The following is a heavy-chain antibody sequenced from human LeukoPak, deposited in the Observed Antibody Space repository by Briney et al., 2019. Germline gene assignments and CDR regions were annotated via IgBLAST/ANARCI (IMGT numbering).Heavy chain of an antibody. Sequence: ASVKVSCKASGYTFRDYGISWVRQAPGQGLEWMGWMSPYNGNTNYAQKLQGRVTMTTDTPTSTAYMELRSLRSDDTAVYYCARSISMVRGAIRDAFDIWGQGTMVTVSS. CDR1: GYTFRDYG. J-gene: IGHJ3*02. V-gene: IGHV1-18*01. D-gene: IGHD3-10*01. CDR3: ARSISMVRGAIRDAFDI. CDR2: MSPYNGNT.